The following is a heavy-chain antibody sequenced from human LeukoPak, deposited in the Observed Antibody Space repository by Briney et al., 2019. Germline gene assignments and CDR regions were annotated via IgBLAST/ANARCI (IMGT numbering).Heavy chain of an antibody. CDR1: GVSFTSYF. CDR2: INQSGAT. J-gene: IGHJ3*01. V-gene: IGHV4-34*01. CDR3: ARSRLVGTTVIVVARGAFDL. D-gene: IGHD3-22*01. Sequence: PSETLSLTCAVYGVSFTSYFWSWIRQPPGKGLEWIGEINQSGATNYNPSLKSRVTIPRDTPKNQFSLRLSSVTAADTAVYYCARSRLVGTTVIVVARGAFDLWGQGNVVTVSS.